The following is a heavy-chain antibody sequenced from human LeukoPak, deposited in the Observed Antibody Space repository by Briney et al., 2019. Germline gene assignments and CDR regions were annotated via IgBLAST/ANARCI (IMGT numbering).Heavy chain of an antibody. J-gene: IGHJ4*02. CDR1: GFTFSSFS. D-gene: IGHD3-22*01. CDR3: AKETHYDSSGILDY. CDR2: ISSSSSTI. Sequence: AGGSLRLSCAASGFTFSSFSMNWVRQAPGKGLEWVSYISSSSSTIYYPDSVKGRFTISRDNAKSSLYLQMNSLRAEDTALYYCAKETHYDSSGILDYWGQGTLVTVSS. V-gene: IGHV3-48*01.